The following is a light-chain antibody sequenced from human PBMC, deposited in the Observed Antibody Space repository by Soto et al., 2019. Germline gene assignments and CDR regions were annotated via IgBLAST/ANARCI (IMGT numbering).Light chain of an antibody. CDR2: NNN. CDR1: SSNIGPNA. V-gene: IGLV1-44*01. Sequence: QSVLTQPPSASGTPGQKVTISCSGSSSNIGPNAVNWYQQLPGTAPKPLLYNNNQRPSGVSDRFSGSKSGTSASLTISGLQSDDEADYHCAAWDDSLNGLVFGTGTKVTVL. J-gene: IGLJ1*01. CDR3: AAWDDSLNGLV.